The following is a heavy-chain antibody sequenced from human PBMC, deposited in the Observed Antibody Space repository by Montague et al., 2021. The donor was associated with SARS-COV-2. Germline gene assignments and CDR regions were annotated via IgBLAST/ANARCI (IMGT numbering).Heavy chain of an antibody. V-gene: IGHV4-4*07. D-gene: IGHD3-9*01. Sequence: SETLSLTCTVSGGSISSYYWRWIRQPAGKGLEWIGRIYTSGSTNYNPSLKSRVTMSVDTSKNQFSLKLSSVTAADTAVYYCARDERYFDWSHYYYYGMDVSGPGTPVTVSS. J-gene: IGHJ6*02. CDR2: IYTSGST. CDR1: GGSISSYY. CDR3: ARDERYFDWSHYYYYGMDV.